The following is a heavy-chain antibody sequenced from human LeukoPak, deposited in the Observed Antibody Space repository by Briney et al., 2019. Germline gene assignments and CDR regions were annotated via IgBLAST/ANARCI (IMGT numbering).Heavy chain of an antibody. J-gene: IGHJ4*02. V-gene: IGHV1-46*01. CDR2: VYPRDGST. CDR3: ARDQQGFDY. D-gene: IGHD1/OR15-1a*01. Sequence: ASVKVSCKASGYTFTSNYIHWVRQAPGQGLEWMGMVYPRDGSTSYAQKFQGRVTVTRDTSTSTVHMELSGLRSEDTAVYYCARDQQGFDYWGQGTLVTVSS. CDR1: GYTFTSNY.